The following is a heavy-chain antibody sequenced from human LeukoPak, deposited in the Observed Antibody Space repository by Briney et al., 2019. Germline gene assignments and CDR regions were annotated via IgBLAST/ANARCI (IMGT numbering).Heavy chain of an antibody. V-gene: IGHV4-39*01. D-gene: IGHD2-8*01. Sequence: SETLSLTCTVSGGSISSSSYYWGWIRQPPGKGLGWIGSIHYSGSTYYNPSLKSRVTISVDTSKNQFSLKLSSVTAADTAVYYCATTPKYCTNGVCFKYYYYMDVWGKGTTVTVSS. J-gene: IGHJ6*03. CDR3: ATTPKYCTNGVCFKYYYYMDV. CDR1: GGSISSSSYY. CDR2: IHYSGST.